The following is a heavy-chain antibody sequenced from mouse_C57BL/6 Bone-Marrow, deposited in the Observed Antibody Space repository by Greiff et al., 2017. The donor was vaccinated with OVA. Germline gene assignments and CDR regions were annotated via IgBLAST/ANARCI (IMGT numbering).Heavy chain of an antibody. CDR2: IDPSDSYT. CDR1: GYTFTSYW. Sequence: QVHVKQPGAELVMPGASVKLSCKASGYTFTSYWMHWVKQRPGQGLEWIGEIDPSDSYTNYNQKFKGKSTLTVDKSSSTAYMQLSSLTSEDSAVYYCARAAYWYFDVWGTGTTVTVSS. CDR3: ARAAYWYFDV. V-gene: IGHV1-69*01. J-gene: IGHJ1*03.